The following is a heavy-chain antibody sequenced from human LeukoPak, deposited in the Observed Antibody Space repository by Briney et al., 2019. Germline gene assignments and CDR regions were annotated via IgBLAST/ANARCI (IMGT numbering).Heavy chain of an antibody. CDR3: AREGGGYCSSTSCAYGMDV. Sequence: GGSLRLSCAASGFTFSSYSMNWVRQAPGKGLEWVSYISSSSSTIYYADSVKGRFTISRDNAKNSLYLQMNSLRAEDTAVYYCAREGGGYCSSTSCAYGMDVWGQGTTVTVSS. V-gene: IGHV3-48*04. J-gene: IGHJ6*02. D-gene: IGHD2-2*01. CDR2: ISSSSSTI. CDR1: GFTFSSYS.